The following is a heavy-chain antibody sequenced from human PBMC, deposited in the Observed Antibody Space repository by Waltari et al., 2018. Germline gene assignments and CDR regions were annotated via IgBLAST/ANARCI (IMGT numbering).Heavy chain of an antibody. V-gene: IGHV4-38-2*01. CDR2: IYHSGST. Sequence: QVQLQESGPGLVKPSETLSLTCAVSGYSISSGYYWGWIRQPPGKGLEWIGSIYHSGSTYYNPSLKSRVTISVDTSKNQFSLKLSSVTAADTAVYYCARRIRDAFDIWGQGTTVTVSS. CDR3: ARRIRDAFDI. CDR1: GYSISSGYY. J-gene: IGHJ3*02.